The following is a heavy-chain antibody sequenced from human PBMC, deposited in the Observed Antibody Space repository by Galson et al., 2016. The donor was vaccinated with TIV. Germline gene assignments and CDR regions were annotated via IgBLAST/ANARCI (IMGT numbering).Heavy chain of an antibody. V-gene: IGHV3-11*04. Sequence: SLRLSCAASGFTFSDYYMNWIRQAPGKGLEWVSFIGHSGNNIYYADSVKGRFTISRDNAKNLLYLQMNGLRAEDTAVYYCASGWGLGIVATLFDKWGQGTLVTVSS. CDR1: GFTFSDYY. CDR3: ASGWGLGIVATLFDK. CDR2: IGHSGNNI. J-gene: IGHJ4*02. D-gene: IGHD2-21*01.